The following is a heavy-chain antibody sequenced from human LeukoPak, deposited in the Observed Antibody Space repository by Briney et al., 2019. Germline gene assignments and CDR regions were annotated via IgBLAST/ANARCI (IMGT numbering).Heavy chain of an antibody. CDR3: ARGKGYYDFWSGHYGEYGMDV. Sequence: SETLSLTCTVSGDSISSYYWSWIRQPPGKGLEWIGYIYYSGSTNYNPSLKSRVTISVDTSKNQFSLKLSSVTAADTAVYYCARGKGYYDFWSGHYGEYGMDVWGQGTTVTVSS. J-gene: IGHJ6*02. CDR1: GDSISSYY. CDR2: IYYSGST. D-gene: IGHD3-3*01. V-gene: IGHV4-59*01.